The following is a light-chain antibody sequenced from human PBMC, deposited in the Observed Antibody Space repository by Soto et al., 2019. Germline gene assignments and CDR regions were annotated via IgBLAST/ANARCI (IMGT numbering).Light chain of an antibody. J-gene: IGKJ4*01. CDR2: GAS. Sequence: EIVMTQSPATLSVSPGERVTLSCRASQSVTSDLAWYQQRPGQAPRLLIYGASTRATGIPARFSGSGSGTEFTLTISSLQSEDFAVYYCQQYGTSPPLTFGGGTNVELK. V-gene: IGKV3-15*01. CDR1: QSVTSD. CDR3: QQYGTSPPLT.